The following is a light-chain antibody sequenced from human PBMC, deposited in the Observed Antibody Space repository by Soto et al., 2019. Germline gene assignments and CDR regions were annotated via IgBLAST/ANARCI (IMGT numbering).Light chain of an antibody. Sequence: VMPQPPATLSVSPGERGTLSCMASQSVATNLAWYQQRPGQAPRLLIYGASKRAIGLPARFSGSGSGIEFTLTISSLQPGDFATYYCQQDNSYSLTFGQGTKVNIK. J-gene: IGKJ1*01. CDR3: QQDNSYSLT. CDR2: GAS. CDR1: QSVATN. V-gene: IGKV3-15*01.